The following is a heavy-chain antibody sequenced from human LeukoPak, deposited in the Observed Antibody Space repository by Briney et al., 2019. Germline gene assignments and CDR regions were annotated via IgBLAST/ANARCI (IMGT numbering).Heavy chain of an antibody. Sequence: GGSLRLSCAASGFTVSSNYMSWVRQAPGKGLEWVSVIYSGGSTYYADSVKGRFTISRDNSKNTLYLQMNGLRAEDTAVYYCARVGSSSGWYYFDYWGQGTLVTVSS. D-gene: IGHD6-19*01. CDR2: IYSGGST. CDR3: ARVGSSSGWYYFDY. CDR1: GFTVSSNY. J-gene: IGHJ4*02. V-gene: IGHV3-53*01.